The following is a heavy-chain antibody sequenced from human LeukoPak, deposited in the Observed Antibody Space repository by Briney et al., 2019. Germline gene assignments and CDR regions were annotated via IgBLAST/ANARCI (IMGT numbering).Heavy chain of an antibody. Sequence: PSETLSLTCAVYGGSFSGYYWSWIRQPPGKGLEWIGEINHSGSTNYNPSLKSRVTISVDTSKNQFSLKLISVTAADTAVYYCARGEQIDYVWGTYRYTGSTFDYWGQGTLVTVSS. V-gene: IGHV4-34*01. CDR3: ARGEQIDYVWGTYRYTGSTFDY. CDR2: INHSGST. CDR1: GGSFSGYY. J-gene: IGHJ4*02. D-gene: IGHD3-16*02.